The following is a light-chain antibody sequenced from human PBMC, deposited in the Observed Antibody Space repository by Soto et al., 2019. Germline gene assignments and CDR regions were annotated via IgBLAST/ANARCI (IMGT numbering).Light chain of an antibody. CDR1: QSVSSN. Sequence: EIVMTQSPATLSVSPGERATVPCRASQSVSSNLAWYQQKPGQAPRLLIYGASTRATGIPARFSGSGYGSEFTLIISSLQSEDFAVYYCQQYHKWPLTFGGGTKVEIK. V-gene: IGKV3-15*01. J-gene: IGKJ4*01. CDR2: GAS. CDR3: QQYHKWPLT.